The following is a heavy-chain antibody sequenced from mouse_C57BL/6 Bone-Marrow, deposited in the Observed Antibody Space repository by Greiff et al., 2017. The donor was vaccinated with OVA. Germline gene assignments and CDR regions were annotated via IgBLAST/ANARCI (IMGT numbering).Heavy chain of an antibody. V-gene: IGHV7-3*01. D-gene: IGHD1-1*01. J-gene: IGHJ1*03. Sequence: EVQRVESGGGLVQPGGSLSLSCAASGFTFTDYYMSWVRQPPGKALEWLGFIRNKANGYTTEYSASVKGRFTISRDNSQSILYLQMNALRAEDSATYYCARWGDYYGYWYFDVWGTGTTVTVSS. CDR2: IRNKANGYTT. CDR1: GFTFTDYY. CDR3: ARWGDYYGYWYFDV.